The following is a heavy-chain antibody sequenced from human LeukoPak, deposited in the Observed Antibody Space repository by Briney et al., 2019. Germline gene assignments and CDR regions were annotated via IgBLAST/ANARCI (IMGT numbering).Heavy chain of an antibody. CDR2: VNPHSGGT. Sequence: GASAKVSCKASGYSFIDYYIHWVRQAPGQGLEWMGWVNPHSGGTKFAQKFQGRVTMTRDTSINTAYMGVSSLRSDDTAVYYCARDIGDYYGSGSYWLLWGQGTLVTVAS. D-gene: IGHD3-10*01. CDR1: GYSFIDYY. J-gene: IGHJ4*02. V-gene: IGHV1-2*02. CDR3: ARDIGDYYGSGSYWLL.